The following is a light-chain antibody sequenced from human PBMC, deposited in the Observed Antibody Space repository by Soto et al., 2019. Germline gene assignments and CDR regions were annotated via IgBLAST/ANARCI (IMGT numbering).Light chain of an antibody. CDR2: EVS. Sequence: QSVLTQPPSVSGSPGQSVTISCTGTSSDVGSYNRVSWYQQPPGTAPKLMIYEVSNRPSGVPDRFSGSKSGNTACLTISGLQPEDRADYYCNSYTSSSTYVFGTGTKLTVL. V-gene: IGLV2-18*02. J-gene: IGLJ1*01. CDR3: NSYTSSSTYV. CDR1: SSDVGSYNR.